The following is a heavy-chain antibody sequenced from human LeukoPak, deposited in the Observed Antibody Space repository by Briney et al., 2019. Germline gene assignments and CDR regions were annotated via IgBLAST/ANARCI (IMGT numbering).Heavy chain of an antibody. CDR3: AKDTGKDGYNIARRSFDY. J-gene: IGHJ4*02. CDR1: GFTFDDYA. D-gene: IGHD5-24*01. V-gene: IGHV3-9*01. CDR2: ISWNSGSI. Sequence: HTGGSLRLSCAASGFTFDDYAMHWVRQAPGKGLEWVSGISWNSGSIGYADSVKGRFTISRDNAKNSLYLQMNSLRAEDTALYYCAKDTGKDGYNIARRSFDYWGQGTLVTVSS.